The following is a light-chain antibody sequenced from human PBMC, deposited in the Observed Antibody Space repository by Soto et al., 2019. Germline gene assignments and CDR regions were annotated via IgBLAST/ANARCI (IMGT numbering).Light chain of an antibody. Sequence: EIVLTQSPGTLSLSPGERATLSCGASQSVSSYLAWYQQKPGQAPRLLIYDASNRATGIPDRFSGTGSGTDFTLTISRLEPEDFAVYYCQQYGSSVTFGQGTRLE. CDR1: QSVSSY. J-gene: IGKJ5*01. V-gene: IGKV3-20*01. CDR2: DAS. CDR3: QQYGSSVT.